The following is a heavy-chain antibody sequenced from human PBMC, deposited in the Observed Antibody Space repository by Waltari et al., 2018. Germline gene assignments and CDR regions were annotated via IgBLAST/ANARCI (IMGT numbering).Heavy chain of an antibody. V-gene: IGHV1-69*12. D-gene: IGHD3-10*01. CDR1: GGTFSSYA. CDR3: ARGLSRAVRGVIISYMDV. CDR2: IVPIFGTA. Sequence: VQLVQSGAEVKKPGSSVKVSCKASGGTFSSYAISWVRQAPGQGLEWMGGIVPIFGTANIAKKFQGRVTITADESTSTAYMELSSLRSEDTAVYYCARGLSRAVRGVIISYMDVWGKGTTVTVSS. J-gene: IGHJ6*03.